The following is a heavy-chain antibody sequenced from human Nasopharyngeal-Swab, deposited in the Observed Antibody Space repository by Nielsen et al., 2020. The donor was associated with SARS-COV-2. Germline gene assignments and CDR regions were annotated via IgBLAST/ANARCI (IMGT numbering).Heavy chain of an antibody. J-gene: IGHJ6*02. D-gene: IGHD3-10*01. V-gene: IGHV5-51*01. CDR2: IYPGDSDT. CDR3: ARHPVMTVYGSGSYCYYYGMDV. CDR1: GYSFTSYW. Sequence: GESLKISCKGSGYSFTSYWIGWVRQMPGKGLEWMGIIYPGDSDTRYSPSFQGQVTISADKSISTAYLQWSSLKASDTAMYYCARHPVMTVYGSGSYCYYYGMDVWGQGTTVTVSS.